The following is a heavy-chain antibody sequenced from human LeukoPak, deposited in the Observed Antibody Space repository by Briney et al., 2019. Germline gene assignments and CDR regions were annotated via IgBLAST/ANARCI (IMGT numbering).Heavy chain of an antibody. CDR3: ARDRGYSYGHDY. Sequence: GGSLRLSCAASGFTFSSYSMNWVRRAPGKGLEWVSSISSSSSYIYYADSVKGRFTISRDNAKNSLYLQMNSLRAEDTAVYYCARDRGYSYGHDYWGQGTLVTVSS. CDR2: ISSSSSYI. J-gene: IGHJ4*02. V-gene: IGHV3-21*01. D-gene: IGHD5-18*01. CDR1: GFTFSSYS.